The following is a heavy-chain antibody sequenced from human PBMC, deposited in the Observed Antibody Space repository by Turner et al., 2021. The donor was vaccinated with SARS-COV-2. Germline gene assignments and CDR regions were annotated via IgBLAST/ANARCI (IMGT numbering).Heavy chain of an antibody. D-gene: IGHD2-15*01. J-gene: IGHJ5*02. CDR2: IKLDGSDE. CDR1: GFTFSSYW. CDR3: VRVGGYCSGGSCYSLWFDP. Sequence: EVQLVESGGGLVQPGGSLRLSCAASGFTFSSYWMSWVCQAPGKGLEWVANIKLDGSDEYSVDSVKGRFTISRDNAKNSLYLQMNSLRAEDTAVYYCVRVGGYCSGGSCYSLWFDPWGQGTLVTVSS. V-gene: IGHV3-7*01.